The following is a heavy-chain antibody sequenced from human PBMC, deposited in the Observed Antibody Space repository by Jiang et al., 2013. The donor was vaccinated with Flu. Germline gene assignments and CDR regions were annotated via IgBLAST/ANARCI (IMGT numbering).Heavy chain of an antibody. CDR1: GFTFSSYG. CDR2: ISYDGSNK. V-gene: IGHV3-30*18. Sequence: RLSCAASGFTFSSYGMHWVRQAPGKGLEWVAVISYDGSNKYYADSVKGRFTISRDNSKNTLYLQMNSLRAEDTAVYYCAKDAPMVRGVTDYWGQGTLVTVSS. J-gene: IGHJ4*02. CDR3: AKDAPMVRGVTDY. D-gene: IGHD3-10*01.